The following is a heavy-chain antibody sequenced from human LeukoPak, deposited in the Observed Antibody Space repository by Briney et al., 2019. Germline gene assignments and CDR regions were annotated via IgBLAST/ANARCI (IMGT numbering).Heavy chain of an antibody. J-gene: IGHJ4*02. D-gene: IGHD2-2*01. CDR2: ISSSSSTI. V-gene: IGHV3-48*04. CDR3: ARDRISTDIVVVPAAILRTIHFDY. Sequence: PGGSLRLSCAASGFTFSSYSMNWVRQAPGKGLEWVSYISSSSSTIYYADSVKGRFTISRDNAKNSLYLQMNSLRSEDTAVYYRARDRISTDIVVVPAAILRTIHFDYWGQGTLVTVSS. CDR1: GFTFSSYS.